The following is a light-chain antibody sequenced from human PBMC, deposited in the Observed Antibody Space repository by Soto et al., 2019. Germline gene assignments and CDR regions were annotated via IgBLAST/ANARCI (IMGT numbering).Light chain of an antibody. V-gene: IGKV3-20*01. CDR3: QQYGSSYT. Sequence: EIVLTQSPGTLSLSPGERATLSCRASQSVSSNYLAWYQQKPGQAPRLLIYGASSRATGIPGRFSGSGSGTDFTLTISTLEPEDLAVYYCQQYGSSYTFGQGTKLEIK. J-gene: IGKJ2*01. CDR2: GAS. CDR1: QSVSSNY.